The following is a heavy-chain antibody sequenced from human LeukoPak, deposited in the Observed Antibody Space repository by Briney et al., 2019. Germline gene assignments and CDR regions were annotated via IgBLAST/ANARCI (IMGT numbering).Heavy chain of an antibody. J-gene: IGHJ5*02. CDR1: SGSLSEYY. D-gene: IGHD3-22*01. Sequence: KTSETLSLTCAVYSGSLSEYYWSWIRQPPGKGLEWIGEINHSGSTTYNPSLQSRVTISVHTSKNQSSLNLSSVTAADTAVYYCARPYYHDSRIDPWGQGTLVTVSS. CDR3: ARPYYHDSRIDP. V-gene: IGHV4-34*01. CDR2: INHSGST.